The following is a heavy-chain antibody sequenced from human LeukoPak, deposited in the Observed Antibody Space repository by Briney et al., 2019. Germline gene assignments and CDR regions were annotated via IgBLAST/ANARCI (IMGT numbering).Heavy chain of an antibody. J-gene: IGHJ4*02. CDR2: INPNSGGT. V-gene: IGHV1-2*02. CDR1: GYTFTGYY. Sequence: ASVKVSCKASGYTFTGYYMHWVRQAPGQGLEWMGWINPNSGGTNYAQKFQGRVTMTRDTSISTAYMELSRLRSDDTAVYYCARATDGLPSFDYWGQGTLVTASS. CDR3: ARATDGLPSFDY.